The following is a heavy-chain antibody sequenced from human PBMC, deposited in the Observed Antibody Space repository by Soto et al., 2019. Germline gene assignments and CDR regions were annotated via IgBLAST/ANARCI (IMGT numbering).Heavy chain of an antibody. CDR3: TTLTMIVVHLEY. Sequence: GGSLRLSCAASGFTFSSYAMSWVRQAPGKGLEWVSAISGSGGSTYYADSVKGRFTISRDNSKNTLYLQMNSLRAEDTAVYYCTTLTMIVVHLEYWGPGTLVTVSS. V-gene: IGHV3-23*01. CDR2: ISGSGGST. J-gene: IGHJ4*02. D-gene: IGHD3-22*01. CDR1: GFTFSSYA.